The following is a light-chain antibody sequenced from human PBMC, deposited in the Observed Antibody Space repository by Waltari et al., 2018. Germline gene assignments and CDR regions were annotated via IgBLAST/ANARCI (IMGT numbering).Light chain of an antibody. CDR1: ASRIAPFG. J-gene: IGLJ3*02. Sequence: QSVLTQAPSVSGAPGQRVTISCTGGASRIAPFGVNWYQHPPGRVPKLLLYENTKRPSGVPDRFSGSKSGTSASLAIEGLQPEDEGDYYCQSYDNSLRGSLLFGGGTKVTV. CDR3: QSYDNSLRGSLL. CDR2: ENT. V-gene: IGLV1-40*01.